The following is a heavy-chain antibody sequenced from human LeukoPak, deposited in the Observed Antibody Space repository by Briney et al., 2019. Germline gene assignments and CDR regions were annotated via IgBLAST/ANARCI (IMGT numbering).Heavy chain of an antibody. V-gene: IGHV3-30*18. D-gene: IGHD2-2*01. CDR3: AKGPSPLYCSSTSCSPYGMDV. Sequence: GGSLRLSCAASGFTFSSYAMHWVRQAPGKGLEWVAVISYDGSNKYYADYVKGRFTISRDNSKHTLYLQMNSLRAEDTAVYYCAKGPSPLYCSSTSCSPYGMDVWGKGTTVTVSS. CDR2: ISYDGSNK. CDR1: GFTFSSYA. J-gene: IGHJ6*04.